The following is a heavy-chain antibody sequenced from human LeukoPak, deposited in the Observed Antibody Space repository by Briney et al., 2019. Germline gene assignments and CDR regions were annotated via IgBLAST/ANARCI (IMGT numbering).Heavy chain of an antibody. D-gene: IGHD3-10*02. CDR3: ARGTTIFPRRYFFHF. J-gene: IGHJ4*02. CDR1: GFTFSSYS. V-gene: IGHV3-48*04. Sequence: GGSLRLSCAASGFTFSSYSMNWVRQAPGKGLEWVSYISSSSSTIYYADSVMGRFTISRDNAENSLFLQMTSLRGEDTAVYFCARGTTIFPRRYFFHFGGRGTLVPVSS. CDR2: ISSSSSTI.